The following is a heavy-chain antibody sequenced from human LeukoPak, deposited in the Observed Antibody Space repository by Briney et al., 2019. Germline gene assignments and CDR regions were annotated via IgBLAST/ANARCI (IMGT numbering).Heavy chain of an antibody. D-gene: IGHD6-19*01. Sequence: PSETLSLTCTVSGGSISSSSYYWGWIRQPPGKGLEWIGEINHSGSTNYNPSLKSRVTISVDTSKNQFSLKLSSVTAADTPVYYCARGRSSSGWRGWFDPWGQGTLVTVSS. CDR1: GGSISSSSYY. J-gene: IGHJ5*02. CDR2: INHSGST. CDR3: ARGRSSSGWRGWFDP. V-gene: IGHV4-39*07.